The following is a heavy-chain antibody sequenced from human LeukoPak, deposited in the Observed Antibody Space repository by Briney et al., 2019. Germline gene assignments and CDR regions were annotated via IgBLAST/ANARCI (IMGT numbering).Heavy chain of an antibody. CDR1: GFTLSSYR. V-gene: IGHV3-48*04. CDR3: ARGKGDNWNDDYYYYYMDV. J-gene: IGHJ6*03. D-gene: IGHD1-1*01. Sequence: GGSLRLSYAASGFTLSSYRMNWVRQAPGKGLEWVSYISSSSSTTYYADSVKGRFTISRDNAKNSLYLQMNSLRAEDTAVYYCARGKGDNWNDDYYYYYMDVWGKGTTVTVSS. CDR2: ISSSSSTT.